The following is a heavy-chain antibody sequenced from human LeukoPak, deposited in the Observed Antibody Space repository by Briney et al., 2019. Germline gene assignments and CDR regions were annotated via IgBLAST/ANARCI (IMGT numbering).Heavy chain of an antibody. CDR2: ISYDGSNK. Sequence: GGSLRLSCAASGFSFSSFGMHWVRQAPGKGLEWVAVISYDGSNKYYADSVKGRFTISRDNSKNTLYLQMNSLRAADTAVYYCAKGVGYYGSGSYFGYFDYWGQGTLVTVSS. J-gene: IGHJ4*02. D-gene: IGHD3-10*01. CDR1: GFSFSSFG. V-gene: IGHV3-30*18. CDR3: AKGVGYYGSGSYFGYFDY.